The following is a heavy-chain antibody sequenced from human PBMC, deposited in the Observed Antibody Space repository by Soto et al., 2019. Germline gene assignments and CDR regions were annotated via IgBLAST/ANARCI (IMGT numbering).Heavy chain of an antibody. CDR1: GGSIRSSRCH. J-gene: IGHJ3*02. CDR2: IKYSGTT. D-gene: IGHD1-26*01. V-gene: IGHV4-39*01. CDR3: ARHGITGSYYDAFDI. Sequence: SATLCLTCPVYGGSIRSSRCHRRWIPQPPGKGLEWIASIKYSGTTFYNPSLKSRVTLSVDTSKNQFALKLSSVTAAETAVYYCARHGITGSYYDAFDISGQGTMVT.